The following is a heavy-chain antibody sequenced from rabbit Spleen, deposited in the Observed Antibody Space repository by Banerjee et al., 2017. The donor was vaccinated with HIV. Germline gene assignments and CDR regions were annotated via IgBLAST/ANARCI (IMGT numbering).Heavy chain of an antibody. J-gene: IGHJ4*01. CDR1: GFSFSDKEV. CDR3: ARDVASIIGWNLDL. CDR2: INSITGTA. D-gene: IGHD1-1*01. V-gene: IGHV1S45*01. Sequence: QERLVESGGGLVQPGVSLTLTCTASGFSFSDKEVMCWVRQAPGKGLDWIACINSITGTAVYASWAKCRFTVSRSTSVTVTLQMTRPTAADTATCFWARDVASIIGWNLDLWGPGTLVTVS.